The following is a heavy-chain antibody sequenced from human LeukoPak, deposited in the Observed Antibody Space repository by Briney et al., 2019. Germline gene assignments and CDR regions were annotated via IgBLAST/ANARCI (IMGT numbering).Heavy chain of an antibody. D-gene: IGHD4-17*01. J-gene: IGHJ4*02. V-gene: IGHV1-3*03. Sequence: ASVKVSCKASGYTFTTYTMHWVRRAPGQRLEWMGWINADTGNTKCSQEFQGRLTITRDTSASTVYMDLSSLKSEDMAVYYCARSGGSRGTVTPPGDFWGQGTLVTVSS. CDR3: ARSGGSRGTVTPPGDF. CDR2: INADTGNT. CDR1: GYTFTTYT.